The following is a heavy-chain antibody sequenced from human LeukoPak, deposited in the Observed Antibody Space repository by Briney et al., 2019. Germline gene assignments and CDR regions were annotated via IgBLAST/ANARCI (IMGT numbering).Heavy chain of an antibody. CDR2: ISYDGSNK. V-gene: IGHV3-30-3*01. CDR3: AKVLTYYYDSSGSPFDY. CDR1: GFTFSSYA. D-gene: IGHD3-22*01. Sequence: PGGSLRLSCAASGFTFSSYAMPWVRQAPGKGLEWVAVISYDGSNKYYADSVKGRFTISRDNSKNTLYLQMNSLRAEDTAVYYCAKVLTYYYDSSGSPFDYWGQGTLVTVSS. J-gene: IGHJ4*02.